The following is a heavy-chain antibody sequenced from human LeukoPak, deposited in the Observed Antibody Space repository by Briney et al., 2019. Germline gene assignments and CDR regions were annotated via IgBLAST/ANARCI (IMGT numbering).Heavy chain of an antibody. V-gene: IGHV4-39*01. CDR3: ARGRRRGVVVPAAIGDWFDP. CDR1: GDSISSSSSH. J-gene: IGHJ5*02. CDR2: IYYSGSA. Sequence: TSETLSLTCTVSGDSISSSSSHWGWIRQPPGKGLEWIGSIYYSGSAYYNPSLKSRVTISVDASKNQFSLKLSSVTAADTAVYYCARGRRRGVVVPAAIGDWFDPWGQGTLVTVSS. D-gene: IGHD2-2*01.